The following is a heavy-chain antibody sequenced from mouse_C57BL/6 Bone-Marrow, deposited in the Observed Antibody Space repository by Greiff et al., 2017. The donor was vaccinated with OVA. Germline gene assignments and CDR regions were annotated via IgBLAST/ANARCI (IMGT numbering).Heavy chain of an antibody. Sequence: EVKLVESGGGLVQPGGSLSLSCAASGFTFTDYYMSWVRQPPGKALEWLGFIRNKANGYTTEYSASVKGRFTISRDNSQSILYLQMNALRAEDSATYYCARYTWRWLLRDWYFDVWGTGTTVTVSS. V-gene: IGHV7-3*01. CDR1: GFTFTDYY. D-gene: IGHD2-3*01. CDR3: ARYTWRWLLRDWYFDV. CDR2: IRNKANGYTT. J-gene: IGHJ1*03.